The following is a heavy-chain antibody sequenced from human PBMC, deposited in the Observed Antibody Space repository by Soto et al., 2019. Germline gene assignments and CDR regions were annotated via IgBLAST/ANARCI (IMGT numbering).Heavy chain of an antibody. V-gene: IGHV3-33*01. CDR1: RLTFSAHD. D-gene: IGHD3-16*01. CDR2: IWSDGSRG. Sequence: QVQLVESGGGVVQPGTSLRLSCAASRLTFSAHDMHWVRQAPGTGLEWVALIWSDGSRGFYADSVKGRFTISRDNFKNTLYLQMNSLGAEDTAVYYCAGEPKGGAYDMDVWGQGTTVTVSS. J-gene: IGHJ6*02. CDR3: AGEPKGGAYDMDV.